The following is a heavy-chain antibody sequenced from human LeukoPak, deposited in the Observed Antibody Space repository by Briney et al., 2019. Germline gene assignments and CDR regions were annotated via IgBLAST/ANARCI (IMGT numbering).Heavy chain of an antibody. CDR3: TCSYCSGGSCYSNWFDP. V-gene: IGHV1-46*01. J-gene: IGHJ5*02. Sequence: ASVKVSCKASGYTFTSYYMHWVRQAPGQGLEWMGIINPSGGSTSYAQKFQGRVTMTRDMSTSTVYMELSSLRSEDTAVYYCTCSYCSGGSCYSNWFDPWGQGTLVTASS. D-gene: IGHD2-15*01. CDR2: INPSGGST. CDR1: GYTFTSYY.